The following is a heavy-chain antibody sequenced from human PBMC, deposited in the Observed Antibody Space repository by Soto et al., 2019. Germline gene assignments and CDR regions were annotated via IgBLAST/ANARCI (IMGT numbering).Heavy chain of an antibody. V-gene: IGHV1-3*01. CDR2: INAGNGNT. CDR1: GYTFTSYA. CDR3: ARGLWLGEPPGVY. Sequence: ASVKVSCKASGYTFTSYAMHWVRQAPGQRLEWMGWINAGNGNTKYSQKFQGRVTITRDTSASTAYMELSSLRSEDTAVYYCARGLWLGEPPGVYWGQGTLVTVSS. J-gene: IGHJ4*02. D-gene: IGHD3-10*01.